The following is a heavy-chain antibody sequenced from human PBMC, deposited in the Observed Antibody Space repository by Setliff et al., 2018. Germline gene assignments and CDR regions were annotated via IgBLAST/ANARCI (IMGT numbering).Heavy chain of an antibody. CDR1: GYTLTELS. Sequence: ASVKVSCKVSGYTLTELSMHWVRQAPGKGLEWMGGFDPEDGETIYAQKFQGRVTMTEDTSTDTAYMELSSLRSEDTAVYFCAGVLRDYYGSGSYWLDYWGQGTLVTVSS. D-gene: IGHD3-10*01. V-gene: IGHV1-24*01. CDR3: AGVLRDYYGSGSYWLDY. CDR2: FDPEDGET. J-gene: IGHJ4*02.